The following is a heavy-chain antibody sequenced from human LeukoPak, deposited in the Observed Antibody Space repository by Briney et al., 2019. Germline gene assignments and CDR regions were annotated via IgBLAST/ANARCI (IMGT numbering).Heavy chain of an antibody. V-gene: IGHV4-61*02. CDR2: IYTSGST. D-gene: IGHD2-15*01. CDR3: ARVRVNCSGGSCYYYMDV. Sequence: SQTLSLTCTVSGGSISSGSYYWSWIRQPAGKGLEWIGRIYTSGSTNYNPSLKSRVTISVDTSKNQFSLKLSSVTAADTAVYYCARVRVNCSGGSCYYYMDVWGKGTTVTVSS. CDR1: GGSISSGSYY. J-gene: IGHJ6*03.